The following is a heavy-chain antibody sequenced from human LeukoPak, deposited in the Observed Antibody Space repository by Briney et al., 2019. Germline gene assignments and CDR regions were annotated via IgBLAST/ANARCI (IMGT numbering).Heavy chain of an antibody. CDR2: TYYRSKWYN. CDR1: GDSVSSNSAA. Sequence: SQTLSLTCAISGDSVSSNSAAWNWIRQSPSRGLEWLGRTYYRSKWYNDYAVSVKSRITINPDTSENQFSLQLNSVTPEDTAVYYCARDERVTVTSSPWFDPWGQGTLVTVSS. D-gene: IGHD4-17*01. V-gene: IGHV6-1*01. J-gene: IGHJ5*02. CDR3: ARDERVTVTSSPWFDP.